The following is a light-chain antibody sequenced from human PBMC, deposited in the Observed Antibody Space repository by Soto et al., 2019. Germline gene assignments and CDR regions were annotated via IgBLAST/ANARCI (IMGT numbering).Light chain of an antibody. CDR2: EVS. Sequence: QSALTQPPSASGSPGQSVTISCTGTSSDVGGYDFVSWYQQHPGKAPKLMIHEVSKRPSGVPDRFSGPKSGNTASLTVSGLQAEDEADYYCSSYAGSNNYVFGTGTKVTVL. J-gene: IGLJ1*01. CDR1: SSDVGGYDF. CDR3: SSYAGSNNYV. V-gene: IGLV2-8*01.